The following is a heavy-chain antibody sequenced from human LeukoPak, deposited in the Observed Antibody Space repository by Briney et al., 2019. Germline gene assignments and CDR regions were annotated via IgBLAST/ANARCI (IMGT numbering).Heavy chain of an antibody. V-gene: IGHV4-39*07. J-gene: IGHJ3*02. Sequence: SETLSLTCTVSGGSISSSSYYWGWIRQPPGKGLEWIGSIYYSGSTYYNPSLKSRVTISVDTSKNQFSLKLSSVTAADTAVYYCARTRGYCGSEHIDAFDIWGQGTMVTVSS. CDR3: ARTRGYCGSEHIDAFDI. CDR2: IYYSGST. D-gene: IGHD3-10*01. CDR1: GGSISSSSYY.